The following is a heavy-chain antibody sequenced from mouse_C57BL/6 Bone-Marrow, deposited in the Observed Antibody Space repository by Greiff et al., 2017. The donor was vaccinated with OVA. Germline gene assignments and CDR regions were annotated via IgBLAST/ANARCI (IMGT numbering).Heavy chain of an antibody. CDR2: ISSGGSYT. CDR1: GFTFSSYG. D-gene: IGHD2-2*01. J-gene: IGHJ2*01. Sequence: EVKVVESGGDLVKPGGSLKLSCAASGFTFSSYGMSWVRQTPDKRLEWVATISSGGSYTYYPGSVKGRFTISRDNAKNTLYLQMSSLKSEDTAMYYCARRVYGYDGSDYWGQGTTLTVSS. CDR3: ARRVYGYDGSDY. V-gene: IGHV5-6*02.